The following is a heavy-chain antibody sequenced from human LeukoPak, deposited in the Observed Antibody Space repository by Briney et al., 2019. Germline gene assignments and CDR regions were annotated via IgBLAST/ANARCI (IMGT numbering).Heavy chain of an antibody. D-gene: IGHD2-15*01. Sequence: SETLSLTCTVSGGSISSSSYYWGWIRQPPGKGLEWIGSIYYSGSTYYNPSLKSRVTISVDTSKNQFSLKLSSVTASDTAVYYCARREVVAVNNWFDPWGQGTLVTVSS. CDR1: GGSISSSSYY. J-gene: IGHJ5*02. CDR3: ARREVVAVNNWFDP. V-gene: IGHV4-39*01. CDR2: IYYSGST.